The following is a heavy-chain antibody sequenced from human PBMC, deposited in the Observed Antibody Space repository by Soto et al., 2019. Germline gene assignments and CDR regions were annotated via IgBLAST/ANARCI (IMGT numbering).Heavy chain of an antibody. CDR1: NGSISNDKFF. CDR3: ARHNTVRAAAGSFDY. D-gene: IGHD6-13*01. J-gene: IGHJ4*02. Sequence: PSETLSLTCTVSNGSISNDKFFWAWVRQRPGKGLEWIGYIYHSGSTYYNPSLQSRLTISIDTSKSQFSLELSSMTAADTAFYYCARHNTVRAAAGSFDYWGQGTLVTVSS. CDR2: IYHSGST. V-gene: IGHV4-30-4*08.